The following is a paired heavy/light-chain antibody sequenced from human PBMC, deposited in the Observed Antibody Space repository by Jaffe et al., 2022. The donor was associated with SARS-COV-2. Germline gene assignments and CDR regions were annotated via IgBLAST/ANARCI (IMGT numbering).Heavy chain of an antibody. Sequence: QVQLQESGPGLVKPPETLSLTCTVSGGSVSSYNYYWNWIRQPPGKALEWIGYVYYDGRANYNPSLKNRVSMSVDTSKNQFSLKLNSVTAADTAVYYCARGKDYEFAGDYWGQGTLVTVSS. CDR2: VYYDGRA. CDR1: GGSVSSYNYY. V-gene: IGHV4-61*01. J-gene: IGHJ4*02. CDR3: ARGKDYEFAGDY. D-gene: IGHD3-3*01.
Light chain of an antibody. CDR1: QSLVHSSGNTY. V-gene: IGKV2-24*01. CDR2: KIS. CDR3: MQATQFPYT. Sequence: EIVMTQTPLSSAVTLGQPASISCRSSQSLVHSSGNTYLSWFQQRPGQPPRLLIYKISDRFSGVPDRFSASGAGTDFTLEISRVEAEDVGVYYCMQATQFPYTFGQGTKLEIK. J-gene: IGKJ2*01.